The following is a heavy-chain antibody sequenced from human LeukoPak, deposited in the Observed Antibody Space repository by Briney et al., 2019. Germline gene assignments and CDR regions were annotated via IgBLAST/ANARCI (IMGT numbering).Heavy chain of an antibody. J-gene: IGHJ6*02. D-gene: IGHD3-3*01. CDR2: INPNSGGT. V-gene: IGHV1-2*06. CDR3: ARDGVLRFLEWLSPPVDYYGMDV. Sequence: ASVKVSCKASGGTFSSYAISWVRQAPGQGLEWMGRINPNSGGTNYAQRFQGRVTMTRDTSISTAYMELSRLRSDDTAVYYCARDGVLRFLEWLSPPVDYYGMDVWGQGTTVTVSS. CDR1: GGTFSSYA.